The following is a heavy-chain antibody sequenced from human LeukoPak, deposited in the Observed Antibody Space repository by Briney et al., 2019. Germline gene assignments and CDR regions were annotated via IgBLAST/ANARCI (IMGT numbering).Heavy chain of an antibody. CDR1: GYTFTDYY. J-gene: IGHJ4*02. CDR3: ARLSFFDYLYYFDF. CDR2: INPSSGGT. Sequence: GASVKVSCKASGYTFTDYYLHWVRQAPGQGLEWMGWINPSSGGTDYAQNFQDRVTMTRDTSITTAYMEVSRLRSDDTAVYYCARLSFFDYLYYFDFWGQGTLVTVSS. D-gene: IGHD3-9*01. V-gene: IGHV1-2*02.